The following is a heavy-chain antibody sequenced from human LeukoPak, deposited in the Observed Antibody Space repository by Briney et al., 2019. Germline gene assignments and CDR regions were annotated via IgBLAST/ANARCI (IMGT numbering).Heavy chain of an antibody. CDR2: IYYSGST. D-gene: IGHD3-3*01. CDR3: ARDRMYDFWSGYSHDSFDI. CDR1: GGSISSYY. Sequence: SETLSLTCTVSGGSISSYYWSWIRQPPGKGLEWIGYIYYSGSTNSNPSLMSRVTISVDTSKNQFSLKLSYVTAADTAVYYCARDRMYDFWSGYSHDSFDIWGQGTMVTVSS. J-gene: IGHJ3*02. V-gene: IGHV4-59*01.